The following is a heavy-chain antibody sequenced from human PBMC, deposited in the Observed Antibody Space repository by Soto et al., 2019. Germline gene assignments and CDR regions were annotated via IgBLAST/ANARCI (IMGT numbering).Heavy chain of an antibody. Sequence: GASVKVSCKASGYSFTNNDVSWVRQATGQGLEWMGWMNPGSGDTGYAQKFQGRVTMTRDISIATAYMELSSLRSDDTAIYYCARMATFGSLNWFDPWGQGTRVTVPQ. CDR2: MNPGSGDT. J-gene: IGHJ5*02. CDR1: GYSFTNND. D-gene: IGHD3-16*01. V-gene: IGHV1-8*01. CDR3: ARMATFGSLNWFDP.